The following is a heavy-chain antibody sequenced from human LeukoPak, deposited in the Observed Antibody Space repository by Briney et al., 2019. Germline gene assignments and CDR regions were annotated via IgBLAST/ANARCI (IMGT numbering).Heavy chain of an antibody. CDR2: IYTSGST. CDR3: ARGVLIFGVGPGNNWFDP. V-gene: IGHV4-4*07. J-gene: IGHJ5*02. CDR1: GYSISSGYY. Sequence: SETLSLTCAVSGYSISSGYYWSWIRQPAGKGLEWIGRIYTSGSTNYNPSLKSRVTMSVDTSKNQFSLKLSSVIAADTAVYYCARGVLIFGVGPGNNWFDPWGQGTLVTVSS. D-gene: IGHD3-3*01.